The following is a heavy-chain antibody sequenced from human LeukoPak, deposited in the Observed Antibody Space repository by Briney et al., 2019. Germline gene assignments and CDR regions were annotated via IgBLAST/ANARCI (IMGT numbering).Heavy chain of an antibody. CDR1: GASIRGSITSGTYY. V-gene: IGHV4-61*02. Sequence: PSQTLSLTCTVAGASIRGSITSGTYYWNWIRQPAGKGLEWIGRMYNSGTASNYTPSLKSRVTISVDTSKNQFSLNVTSVTAADTAVYYCARSTNRVDSWGQGTLVTVSS. CDR2: MYNSGTA. CDR3: ARSTNRVDS. J-gene: IGHJ4*02. D-gene: IGHD1-14*01.